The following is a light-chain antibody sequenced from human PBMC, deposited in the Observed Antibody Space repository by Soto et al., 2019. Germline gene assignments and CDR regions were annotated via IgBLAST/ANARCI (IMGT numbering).Light chain of an antibody. J-gene: IGKJ5*01. Sequence: DIQMTQSPSTLSASVGDRVTITCRASQSISTWLAWYQHKPGKAPNLLIYKASNLESGVPSRFSGSGYGTEFTLTISSLQPDDFKTYYCQQSDSYPYTFGQGTRLEIK. CDR2: KAS. CDR1: QSISTW. V-gene: IGKV1-5*03. CDR3: QQSDSYPYT.